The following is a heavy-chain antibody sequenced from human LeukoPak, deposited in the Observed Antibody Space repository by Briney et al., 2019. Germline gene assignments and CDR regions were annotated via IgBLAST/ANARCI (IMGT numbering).Heavy chain of an antibody. CDR2: IWYDGSNK. CDR1: GFTFSSYG. CDR3: ARDLVPAARASAFDY. Sequence: GGSLRLSCAASGFTFSSYGMHWVRQAPGKGLEWVAVIWYDGSNKYYADSVKGRYTISRDNSKNTLYLQMNSLRAEDTAVYYCARDLVPAARASAFDYWGQGILVTVSS. D-gene: IGHD2-2*01. V-gene: IGHV3-33*08. J-gene: IGHJ4*02.